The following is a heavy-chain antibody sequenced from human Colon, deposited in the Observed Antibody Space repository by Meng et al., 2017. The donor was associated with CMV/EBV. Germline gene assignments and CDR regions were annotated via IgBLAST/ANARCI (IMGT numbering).Heavy chain of an antibody. CDR2: IYYNGNT. V-gene: IGHV4-30-4*08. CDR3: ARERPAARGYNSAGP. Sequence: SETLSLTCSVSGGSISSGDYYWSWVRQPPGKGLESIGYIYYNGNTYYNPSLKSRVTISVDTSKNLFSLNLSSATAADTAMYYCARERPAARGYNSAGPWGQGTLVTVSS. D-gene: IGHD2-2*01. J-gene: IGHJ5*02. CDR1: GGSISSGDYY.